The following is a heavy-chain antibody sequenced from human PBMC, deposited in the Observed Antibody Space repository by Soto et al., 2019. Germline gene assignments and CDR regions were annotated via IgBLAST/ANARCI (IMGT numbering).Heavy chain of an antibody. D-gene: IGHD1-20*01. V-gene: IGHV4-61*01. CDR2: MSYSGSS. Sequence: SETLSLTCSVSGGSISSGYYYWSWIRQPPGKGLEWIVYMSYSGSSNYNPSLKSRVTMSVDTSKNQVSLKLSSVTAADTAVYYCAKTRITSTAATFDPWGQGTLVTVSS. CDR1: GGSISSGYYY. J-gene: IGHJ5*02. CDR3: AKTRITSTAATFDP.